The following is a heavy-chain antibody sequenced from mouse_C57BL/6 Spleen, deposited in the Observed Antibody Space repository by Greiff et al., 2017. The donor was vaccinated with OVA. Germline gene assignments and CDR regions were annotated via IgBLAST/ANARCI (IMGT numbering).Heavy chain of an antibody. Sequence: QVHVKQPGAELVRPGSSVKLSCKASGYTFTSYWMHWVKQRPIQGLEWIGNIDPSDSETHYNQKFKDKATLTVDKSSSTAYMQLSSLTSEDSAVYYCARYGSSYYYAMDYWGQGTSVTVSS. J-gene: IGHJ4*01. D-gene: IGHD1-1*01. V-gene: IGHV1-52*01. CDR1: GYTFTSYW. CDR2: IDPSDSET. CDR3: ARYGSSYYYAMDY.